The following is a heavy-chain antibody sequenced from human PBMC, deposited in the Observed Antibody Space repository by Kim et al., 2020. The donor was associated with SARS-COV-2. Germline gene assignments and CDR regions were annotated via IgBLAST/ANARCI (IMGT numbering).Heavy chain of an antibody. CDR3: ARGGSGSYYWFDP. Sequence: YRQECTVRVTITAEKSMSTAYMELSSLRSEDTAVYYCARGGSGSYYWFDPWGQGTLVTVSS. D-gene: IGHD1-26*01. J-gene: IGHJ5*02. V-gene: IGHV1-69*04.